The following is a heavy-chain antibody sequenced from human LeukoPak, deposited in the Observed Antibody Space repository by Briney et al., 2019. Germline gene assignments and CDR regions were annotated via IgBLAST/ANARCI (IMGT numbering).Heavy chain of an antibody. CDR1: GFTFSSHG. CDR2: ISGSGVIT. D-gene: IGHD6-6*01. Sequence: GGTLRLSCAASGFTFSSHGMNWVRQAPGKGLEWVSGISGSGVITYYADSVKGRFTISRDNSKNTLDLQMNSLRAEDTAVYYCARDAAARGFFDYWGQGTLVTVSS. V-gene: IGHV3-23*01. CDR3: ARDAAARGFFDY. J-gene: IGHJ4*02.